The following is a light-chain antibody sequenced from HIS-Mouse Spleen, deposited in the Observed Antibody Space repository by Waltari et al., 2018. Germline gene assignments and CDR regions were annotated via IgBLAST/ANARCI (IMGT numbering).Light chain of an antibody. J-gene: IGLJ1*01. CDR1: SSDVGGSNY. Sequence: QSALTQPRSVSGSPGQSVTLSCTGPSSDVGGSNYVSWYQQHPGKAPKLMIYDVSKRPSGVPDRFSGSKSGNTASLTISGLQAEDEADYYCCSYAGSYTGVFGTGTKVTVL. CDR2: DVS. CDR3: CSYAGSYTGV. V-gene: IGLV2-11*01.